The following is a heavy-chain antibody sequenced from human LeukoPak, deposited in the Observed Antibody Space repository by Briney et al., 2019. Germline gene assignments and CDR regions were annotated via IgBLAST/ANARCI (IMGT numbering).Heavy chain of an antibody. J-gene: IGHJ6*02. CDR3: AKLGCSSTSCLYGMDV. CDR1: GFTFSSYA. V-gene: IGHV3-23*01. Sequence: GGSLRLSCAASGFTFSSYAMSWVRQAPGKGLEWVSAISGSGGSTYYADSVKGRFTISRDNSKSTLYLQMNSLRAEDTAVYYCAKLGCSSTSCLYGMDVWGQGTTVTVSS. CDR2: ISGSGGST. D-gene: IGHD2-2*01.